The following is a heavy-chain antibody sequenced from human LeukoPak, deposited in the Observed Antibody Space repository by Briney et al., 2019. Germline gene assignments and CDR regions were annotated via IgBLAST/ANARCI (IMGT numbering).Heavy chain of an antibody. CDR3: AKDGRDGYNLGHFDY. V-gene: IGHV3-9*01. Sequence: PGRSLRLSCAASGFTFDDYAMHWVRHAPGKGLEWVSGISWNSGSIGYADSVKGRFTISRDNAKNSLYLQMNSLRAEDTALYYCAKDGRDGYNLGHFDYWGQGTLVTVSS. J-gene: IGHJ4*02. D-gene: IGHD5-24*01. CDR1: GFTFDDYA. CDR2: ISWNSGSI.